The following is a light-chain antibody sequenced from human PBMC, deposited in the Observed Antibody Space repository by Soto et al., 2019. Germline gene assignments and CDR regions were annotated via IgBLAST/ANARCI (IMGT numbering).Light chain of an antibody. CDR1: QTVSKF. V-gene: IGKV1-39*01. Sequence: IQMTQWPSSVSGSVVDRVTIACRASQTVSKFVNWYQQKPGKVPTLLIFTTSTLHSGVPSRFSGSGSGTEFTLTINGLQPEDFATYYCQQTYTLPRTFAQGTKVDIK. CDR2: TTS. CDR3: QQTYTLPRT. J-gene: IGKJ1*01.